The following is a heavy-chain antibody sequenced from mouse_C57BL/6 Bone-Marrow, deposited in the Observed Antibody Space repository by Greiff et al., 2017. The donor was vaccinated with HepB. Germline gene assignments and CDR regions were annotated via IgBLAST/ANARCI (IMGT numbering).Heavy chain of an antibody. CDR2: IYPRDGST. V-gene: IGHV1-78*01. D-gene: IGHD1-1*01. Sequence: SDAELVKPGASVKISCKVSGYTFTDHTIHWMKQRPEQGLEWIGYIYPRDGSTKYNEKFKGKAILTADKSSSTAYMELRSLTSEDSAVYYCTGREAYYYGSSPYYFDYWGQGTTLTVSS. CDR1: GYTFTDHT. J-gene: IGHJ2*01. CDR3: TGREAYYYGSSPYYFDY.